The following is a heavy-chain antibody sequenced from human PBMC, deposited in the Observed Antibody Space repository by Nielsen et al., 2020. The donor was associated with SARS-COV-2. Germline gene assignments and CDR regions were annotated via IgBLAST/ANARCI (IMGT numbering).Heavy chain of an antibody. D-gene: IGHD3-10*01. CDR3: ARDLAWGMVRGVINDAFDI. CDR1: GFTFSSYA. CDR2: ISGSGGST. J-gene: IGHJ3*02. Sequence: GESLKISCAASGFTFSSYAMSWVRQAPGKGLEWVSAISGSGGSTYYADSVKGRFTISRDNSKNTLYLQMNSLRAEDTAVYYCARDLAWGMVRGVINDAFDIWGQGTMVTVSS. V-gene: IGHV3-23*01.